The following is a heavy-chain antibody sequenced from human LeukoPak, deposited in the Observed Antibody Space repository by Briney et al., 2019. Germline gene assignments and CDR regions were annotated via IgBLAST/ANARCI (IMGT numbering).Heavy chain of an antibody. CDR1: GFTFSAYY. V-gene: IGHV3-11*04. CDR3: ATNSIGEYQLLRLGYSYFYMDV. D-gene: IGHD2-2*01. J-gene: IGHJ6*03. Sequence: KPGGSLRLSCAASGFTFSAYYMSWIRQAPGKGLEWVSYITSSGSTTYYADSVKGRFTISRDNAKNSLYLQMDSLRAEDTAVYYCATNSIGEYQLLRLGYSYFYMDVWGKGTTVTVSS. CDR2: ITSSGSTT.